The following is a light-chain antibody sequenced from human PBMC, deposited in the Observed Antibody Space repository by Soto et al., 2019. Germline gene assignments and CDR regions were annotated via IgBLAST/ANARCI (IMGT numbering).Light chain of an antibody. CDR2: EVS. V-gene: IGLV2-14*01. J-gene: IGLJ1*01. Sequence: QSALTQPASVSGSPGQSIAISCTGTSSDVGGYNYVSWYQQHPGKAPKLMIHEVSNRPSGVSDRFSGSKSVNTASLTTSGLQADDEADYYCSSHTSYSTRVFGTGTKLTVL. CDR3: SSHTSYSTRV. CDR1: SSDVGGYNY.